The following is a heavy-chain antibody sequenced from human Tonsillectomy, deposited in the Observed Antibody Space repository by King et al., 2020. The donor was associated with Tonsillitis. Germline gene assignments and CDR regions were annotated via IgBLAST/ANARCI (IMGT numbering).Heavy chain of an antibody. CDR2: IYHSGTT. CDR1: GGSISSGGYS. CDR3: ARVIFGFGELTKNNWFDP. J-gene: IGHJ5*02. V-gene: IGHV4-30-2*01. Sequence: LQLQESGSGLVKPSQTLSLTCAVSGGSISSGGYSWSWIRQPPGKGLEWIGYIYHSGTTYYNPSLKSRVTISVDRSKNQFSLKLSSVTAADTAMYYCARVIFGFGELTKNNWFDPWGQGTLVTVSS. D-gene: IGHD3-10*01.